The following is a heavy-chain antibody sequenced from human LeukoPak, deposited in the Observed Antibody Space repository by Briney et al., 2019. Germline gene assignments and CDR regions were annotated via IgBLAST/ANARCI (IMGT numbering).Heavy chain of an antibody. CDR1: GYAFTGYY. J-gene: IGHJ4*02. V-gene: IGHV1-2*06. Sequence: ASVKVSCKASGYAFTGYYMHWVRQAPGQGLEGMGRINPNSGGTNYAQKFQGRVTMTRDTSISTAYMELSRLRSDDTAVYYCARRVGYDSSGYYYVSTGSLVCWGQGTLVTVSS. CDR3: ARRVGYDSSGYYYVSTGSLVC. CDR2: INPNSGGT. D-gene: IGHD3-22*01.